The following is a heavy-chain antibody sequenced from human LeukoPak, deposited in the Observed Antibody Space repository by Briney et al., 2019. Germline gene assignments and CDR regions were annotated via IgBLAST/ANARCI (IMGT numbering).Heavy chain of an antibody. V-gene: IGHV4-34*01. D-gene: IGHD3-22*01. CDR2: INHSGST. Sequence: SETLSLTCAVYGGSFSGYYWSWIRQPPGKGLEWIGEINHSGSTNYNPSLKSRVTISVDTSKNQFSLKLSSVTAADTAVYYCASADSSGPYGMDVWGQGTTVTVSS. CDR3: ASADSSGPYGMDV. CDR1: GGSFSGYY. J-gene: IGHJ6*02.